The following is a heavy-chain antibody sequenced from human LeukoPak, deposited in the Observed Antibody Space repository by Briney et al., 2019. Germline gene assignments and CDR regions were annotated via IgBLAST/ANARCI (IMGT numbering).Heavy chain of an antibody. CDR2: INHSEST. V-gene: IGHV4-34*01. CDR1: GFPFSTCT. D-gene: IGHD5-18*01. J-gene: IGHJ4*02. Sequence: GSLRLSCAASGFPFSTCTMNWVRQAPGKGLEWIGEINHSESTNYNPSLKSRVTISVDTSKNQFSLKLSSVTAADTAVYYCARGGHPVVYSYWYYWGQGTLVTVSS. CDR3: ARGGHPVVYSYWYY.